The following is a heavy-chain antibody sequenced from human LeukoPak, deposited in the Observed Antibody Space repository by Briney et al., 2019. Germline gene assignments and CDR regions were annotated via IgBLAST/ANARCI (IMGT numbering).Heavy chain of an antibody. CDR3: ATDRATQYFDY. CDR1: GITFRNYG. V-gene: IGHV3-33*01. CDR2: IWYDGSNK. D-gene: IGHD2-15*01. J-gene: IGHJ4*02. Sequence: PGGSLRLSCAASGITFRNYGMHWVRQAPGKGLEWVAVIWYDGSNKDYADSVKGRFTVSRDNSRNTLFLQMNSLRVEDTAVYYCATDRATQYFDYWGQETLVSVPS.